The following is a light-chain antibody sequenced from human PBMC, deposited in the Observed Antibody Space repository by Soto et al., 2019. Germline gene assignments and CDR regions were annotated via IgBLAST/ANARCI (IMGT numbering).Light chain of an antibody. Sequence: QSGLTQPPSASGSPGQSVTISCTGTSGDVGGYDYVSWYQQHPGKAPKLMIYEVTKRPLGVPDRFSGSKSGNTASLTVSGLQAEDEADYYCSSYAGSDNPYVFGTGTKAPS. CDR2: EVT. CDR3: SSYAGSDNPYV. J-gene: IGLJ1*01. CDR1: SGDVGGYDY. V-gene: IGLV2-8*01.